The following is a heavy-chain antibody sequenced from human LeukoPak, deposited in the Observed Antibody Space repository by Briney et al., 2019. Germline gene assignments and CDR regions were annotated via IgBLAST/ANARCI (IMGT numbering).Heavy chain of an antibody. CDR3: ARVGYSGSYYYYYYYMDV. J-gene: IGHJ6*03. D-gene: IGHD1-26*01. V-gene: IGHV3-33*08. CDR2: IWYDGSNK. CDR1: GFTFSSYG. Sequence: GRSLRLSCAASGFTFSSYGMHWVRQAPGKGLEWVAVIWYDGSNKYYADSVKGRFTISRDNSKNTLYLQMNSLRAEDTAVYYCARVGYSGSYYYYYYYMDVWGKGATVTVSS.